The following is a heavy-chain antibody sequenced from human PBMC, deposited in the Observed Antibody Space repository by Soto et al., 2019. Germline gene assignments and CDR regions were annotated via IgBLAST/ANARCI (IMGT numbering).Heavy chain of an antibody. CDR1: GGSITSGDNY. D-gene: IGHD6-19*01. V-gene: IGHV3-11*04. J-gene: IGHJ4*02. CDR3: AKGPNTNVGWPYYFES. CDR2: SSPRGDTI. Sequence: LSLTCTVSGGSITSGDNYWSWIRQPPGKGLEWISYSSPRGDTIYYADSVEGRFTISRDNARNSLSLHMSSLRDEDSALYYCAKGPNTNVGWPYYFESWGQGVPVTVSS.